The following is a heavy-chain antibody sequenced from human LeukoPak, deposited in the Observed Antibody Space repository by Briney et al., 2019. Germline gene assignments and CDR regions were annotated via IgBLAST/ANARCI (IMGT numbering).Heavy chain of an antibody. D-gene: IGHD5-18*01. J-gene: IGHJ4*02. CDR2: IYYSGST. CDR3: ARSGYSYGSHFDY. V-gene: IGHV4-39*01. CDR1: GGSISSSSYY. Sequence: SETLSLTCTVSGGSISSSSYYWGWIRQPPGKGLEWIGSIYYSGSTYYNPSLKSRVTISVDTSKNQFSLKLSSVTAADTAVYYCARSGYSYGSHFDYWGQGTLVTVPS.